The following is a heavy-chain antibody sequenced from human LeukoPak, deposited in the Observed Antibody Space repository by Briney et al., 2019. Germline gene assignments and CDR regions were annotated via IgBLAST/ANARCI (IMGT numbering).Heavy chain of an antibody. J-gene: IGHJ4*02. CDR2: INRDGANT. CDR3: VRDTSSYFDY. CDR1: GFTFRNYW. Sequence: GGSLRLSFAASGFTFRNYWMHWVRQTPGKGLVWVSRINRDGANTNYADSMKGRFTISRDNAKNTLYLEMNSLRAEDTALYYCVRDTSSYFDYWGQGTLVTVSS. V-gene: IGHV3-74*01.